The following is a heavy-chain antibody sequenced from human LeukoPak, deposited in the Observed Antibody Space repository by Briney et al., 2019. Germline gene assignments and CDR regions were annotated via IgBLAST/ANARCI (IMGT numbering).Heavy chain of an antibody. CDR2: IKQDGSEI. V-gene: IGHV3-7*01. CDR3: TRVVPAAYFDY. CDR1: GFTFSSYW. D-gene: IGHD2-2*01. Sequence: GGSLRLSCAASGFTFSSYWMSWVRQAPGKGLEWVANIKQDGSEIYYVDSVKGRFTISRDNAKNSLYLQMNSLGAEDTAVYYCTRVVPAAYFDYWGQGTLVTVSS. J-gene: IGHJ4*02.